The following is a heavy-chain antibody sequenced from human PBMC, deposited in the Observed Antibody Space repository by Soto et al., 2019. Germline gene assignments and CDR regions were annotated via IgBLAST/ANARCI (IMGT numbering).Heavy chain of an antibody. CDR2: IYYSGST. J-gene: IGHJ6*02. D-gene: IGHD3-3*01. CDR3: ARGLGALRFLEWLFDYGMDV. Sequence: LSLTCTVSGGSISSGGYYWSWIRQHPGKGLEWIGYIYYSGSTYYNPSLKSRVTISVDTSKNQFSLKLSSVTAADTAVYYCARGLGALRFLEWLFDYGMDVWGQGTTVTVSS. CDR1: GGSISSGGYY. V-gene: IGHV4-31*03.